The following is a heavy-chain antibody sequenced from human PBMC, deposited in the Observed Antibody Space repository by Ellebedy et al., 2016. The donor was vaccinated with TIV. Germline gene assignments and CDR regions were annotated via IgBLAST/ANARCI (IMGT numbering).Heavy chain of an antibody. J-gene: IGHJ6*03. CDR1: GFTFSSYA. Sequence: GGSLRLXXAASGFTFSSYAMSWVRQAPGKGLEWVPAISGSGDSTYYADSVKGRFTISRDNSKNTLYLQMNSLRAEDTAVYYCAKGPTTRYYYMDVWGKGTTVTVSS. D-gene: IGHD1-26*01. CDR3: AKGPTTRYYYMDV. CDR2: ISGSGDST. V-gene: IGHV3-23*01.